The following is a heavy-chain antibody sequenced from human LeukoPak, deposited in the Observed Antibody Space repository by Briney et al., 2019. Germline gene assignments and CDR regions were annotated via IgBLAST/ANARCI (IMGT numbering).Heavy chain of an antibody. CDR1: GFTFSSYAM. J-gene: IGHJ4*02. CDR3: ASGYSYGLTIDY. V-gene: IGHV4-4*02. CDR2: IYHSGST. D-gene: IGHD5-18*01. Sequence: GSLRLSCAASGFTFSSYAMSWVRQPPGKGLEWIGEIYHSGSTNYNPSLKSRVTISVDKSKNQFSLKLSSVTAADTAVYYCASGYSYGLTIDYWGQGTLVTVSS.